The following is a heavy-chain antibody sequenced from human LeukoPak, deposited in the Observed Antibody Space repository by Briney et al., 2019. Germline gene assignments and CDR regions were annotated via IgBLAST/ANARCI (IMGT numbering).Heavy chain of an antibody. CDR3: ARGSIVGARGVGDY. J-gene: IGHJ4*02. Sequence: GASVKVSCKASGYTFTSYDIHWVRQATGQGLEWMGRMNPNRGDTDYAQKFQGRVTMTRDTSISTAYMELSSLRAEDTAVYYCARGSIVGARGVGDYWGQGTLVTVSS. CDR2: MNPNRGDT. V-gene: IGHV1-8*01. D-gene: IGHD1-26*01. CDR1: GYTFTSYD.